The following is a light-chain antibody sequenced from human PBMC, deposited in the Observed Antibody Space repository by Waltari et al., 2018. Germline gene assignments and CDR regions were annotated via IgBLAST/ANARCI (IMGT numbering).Light chain of an antibody. Sequence: ILLTQSPDTLSLSPGDGASLSCRASQDVDSTYFAWYQQRPGQAPRLLIYGASTRATDVSDRFSGRGSGTEFTLSIRRAEPEDSAVYYCQQYDTFGQGTKLMIK. CDR2: GAS. V-gene: IGKV3-20*01. CDR3: QQYDT. CDR1: QDVDSTY. J-gene: IGKJ2*01.